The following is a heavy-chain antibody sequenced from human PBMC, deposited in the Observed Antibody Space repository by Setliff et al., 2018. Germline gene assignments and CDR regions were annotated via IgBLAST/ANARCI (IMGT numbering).Heavy chain of an antibody. D-gene: IGHD3-3*01. J-gene: IGHJ4*02. Sequence: LSLTCAVYGGSFSGYYWSWICQHPGKGLEWIGEIYHSGSTNYNPSLKSRVTISVDTSKNQFSLKLSSVTAADTAVYYCARRYNFWSGYFDYWGQGTLVTVSS. CDR1: GGSFSGYY. CDR2: IYHSGST. CDR3: ARRYNFWSGYFDY. V-gene: IGHV4-34*01.